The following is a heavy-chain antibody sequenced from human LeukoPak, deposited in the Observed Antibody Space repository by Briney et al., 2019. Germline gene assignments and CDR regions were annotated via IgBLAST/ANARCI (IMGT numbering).Heavy chain of an antibody. Sequence: GGSLRLSCAASGFTFSSYGMHWVRQAPGKGLEWVAVIWYDGSNKYYADSVKGRFTISRDNSKNTLYLQMNSLRAEDTAVYYCARNQDYGVYNSVGAFDIWGQGTMVTVSS. D-gene: IGHD4-17*01. CDR3: ARNQDYGVYNSVGAFDI. V-gene: IGHV3-33*01. J-gene: IGHJ3*02. CDR1: GFTFSSYG. CDR2: IWYDGSNK.